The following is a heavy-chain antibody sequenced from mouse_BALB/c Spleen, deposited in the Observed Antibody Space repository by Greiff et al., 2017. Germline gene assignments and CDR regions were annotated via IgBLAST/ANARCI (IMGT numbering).Heavy chain of an antibody. CDR2: ISTYYGDA. Sequence: QVQLQQSGAELVRPGVSVKISCKGSGYTFTDYAMHWVKQSHAKSLEWIGVISTYYGDASYNQKFKGKATMTVDKSSSTAYMELARLTSEDSAIYYCARSHYDYDSYFDVWGAGTTVTVSS. CDR3: ARSHYDYDSYFDV. J-gene: IGHJ1*01. D-gene: IGHD2-4*01. V-gene: IGHV1S137*01. CDR1: GYTFTDYA.